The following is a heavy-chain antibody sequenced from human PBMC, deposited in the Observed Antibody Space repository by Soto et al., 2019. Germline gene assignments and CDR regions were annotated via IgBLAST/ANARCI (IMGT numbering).Heavy chain of an antibody. CDR2: IDYVGST. J-gene: IGHJ5*02. V-gene: IGHV4-39*01. CDR1: GVSISTNNYY. D-gene: IGHD2-8*01. Sequence: SETLSLTCTVSGVSISTNNYYWAWIRQPPGKGMEWIGTIDYVGSTYYNPSLKSRVTISVDTSKNQFSLQLTSVTAEDTALFFCAGVTTHGAGDWFDPWGQGTLVTVSS. CDR3: AGVTTHGAGDWFDP.